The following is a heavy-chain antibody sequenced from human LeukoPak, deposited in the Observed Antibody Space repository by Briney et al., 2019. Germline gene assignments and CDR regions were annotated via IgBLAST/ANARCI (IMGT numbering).Heavy chain of an antibody. J-gene: IGHJ4*02. CDR1: GYSISSGYY. V-gene: IGHV4-38-2*02. CDR2: IYHIGST. D-gene: IGHD1-7*01. Sequence: PSQTLSLTCTLSGYSISSGYYWGWGRPPPGEGLEWGVSIYHIGSTYYNTSLKSRATISVDTSKNTISLKRSSVTAPPTAVYFCSGQYNWDYEDYWGQGTLVTVSS. CDR3: SGQYNWDYEDY.